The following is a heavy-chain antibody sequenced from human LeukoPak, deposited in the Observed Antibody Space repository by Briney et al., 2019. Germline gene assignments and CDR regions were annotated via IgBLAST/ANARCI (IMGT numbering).Heavy chain of an antibody. V-gene: IGHV4-34*01. CDR3: ARDIVVVVAATPRLYYYYMDV. D-gene: IGHD2-15*01. CDR1: GGSFSGYY. J-gene: IGHJ6*03. Sequence: SETLSLTCAVYGGSFSGYYWSWIRQPPGKGLEWIGEINHSGSTNYNPSLKSRVTISVDTSKNQFSLKLSSVTAADTAVYYCARDIVVVVAATPRLYYYYMDVWGKGTTVTVSS. CDR2: INHSGST.